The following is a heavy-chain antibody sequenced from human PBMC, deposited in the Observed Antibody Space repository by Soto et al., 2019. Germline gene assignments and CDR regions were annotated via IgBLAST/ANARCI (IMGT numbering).Heavy chain of an antibody. D-gene: IGHD1-7*01. CDR2: INHSGST. CDR3: ARGITGTTDSNNWFDP. Sequence: PSETLSLTCAVYGGSFSGYYWSWIRQPPGKGLEWIGEINHSGSTNYNPSLKSRVTISVDTSKNQFSLKLSSVTAADTAVYYCARGITGTTDSNNWFDPWGQGTLVTVSS. J-gene: IGHJ5*02. CDR1: GGSFSGYY. V-gene: IGHV4-34*01.